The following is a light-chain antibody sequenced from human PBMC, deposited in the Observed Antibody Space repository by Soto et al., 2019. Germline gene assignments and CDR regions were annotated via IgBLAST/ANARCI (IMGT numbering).Light chain of an antibody. CDR3: QQRTNWPRSFT. Sequence: EIVLTQSPATLSLSPGERATLSCRASQSVSSYLAWYQQKPGQAPRRLIYDTSNRATGRPARFSGSGAGTAVTLPISSLEPEDCAVYYCQQRTNWPRSFTFGPGTKVDIK. CDR1: QSVSSY. V-gene: IGKV3-11*01. CDR2: DTS. J-gene: IGKJ3*01.